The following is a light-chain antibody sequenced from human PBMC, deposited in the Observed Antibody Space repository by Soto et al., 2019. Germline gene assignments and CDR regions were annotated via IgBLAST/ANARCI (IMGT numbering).Light chain of an antibody. V-gene: IGLV2-8*01. CDR2: EVT. CDR3: CSYADNTDYV. Sequence: QSALTQPPSASGSLGQSVTISCTGTSSDVGAYNYVSWYQQHPGKAPKLMIYEVTRRPSGVPDRFSGSKPGNTASLSVSGLQAEDEADYYCCSYADNTDYVFGTGTKVTVL. J-gene: IGLJ1*01. CDR1: SSDVGAYNY.